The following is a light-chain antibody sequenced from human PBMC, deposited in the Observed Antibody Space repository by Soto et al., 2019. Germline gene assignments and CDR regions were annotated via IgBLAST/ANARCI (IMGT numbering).Light chain of an antibody. CDR3: ASWDDNMSGWV. CDR1: GSNIGNNA. V-gene: IGLV1-36*01. Sequence: QSVLTQTPSVSEAPRQRVTISCSGSGSNIGNNAVTWYQHLPGEAPKLLIYYDDVRPPGVSDRLSGSKSGTSASLAISGLQSEDEGDYYCASWDDNMSGWVFGGGTKLTVL. CDR2: YDD. J-gene: IGLJ3*02.